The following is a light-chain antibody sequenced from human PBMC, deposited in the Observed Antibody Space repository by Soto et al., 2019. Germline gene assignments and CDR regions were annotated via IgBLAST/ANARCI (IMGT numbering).Light chain of an antibody. Sequence: QSVLTQPPSASGTPGQRVTISCSGSSSNIGSNTVNWYQQLPGTAPKLLIYSNNQRPSGVPDRFSGSKSGTSASLAISGLQSEDEADYYCAAGDDSLNGVVFGGWTKLTVL. V-gene: IGLV1-44*01. CDR2: SNN. CDR1: SSNIGSNT. CDR3: AAGDDSLNGVV. J-gene: IGLJ2*01.